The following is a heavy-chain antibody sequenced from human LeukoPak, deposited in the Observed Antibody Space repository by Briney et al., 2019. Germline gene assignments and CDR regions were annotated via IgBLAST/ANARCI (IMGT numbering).Heavy chain of an antibody. CDR3: ARGACSSTSCYIAY. D-gene: IGHD2-2*02. J-gene: IGHJ4*02. CDR1: GFTFSSYS. Sequence: GGSLRLSCAASGFTFSSYSMNWVRQAPGKGLEWVSSISSSSNYIYYADSVKGRFTISRDNAKNSLYLQMNSLRAEDTAVYYCARGACSSTSCYIAYWGPGTLVTVSS. V-gene: IGHV3-21*01. CDR2: ISSSSNYI.